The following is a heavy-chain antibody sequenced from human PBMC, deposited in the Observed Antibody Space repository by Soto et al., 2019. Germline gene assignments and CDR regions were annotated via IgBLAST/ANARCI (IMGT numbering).Heavy chain of an antibody. Sequence: QVQLQESGPGLVKPSETLSLTCTVSGGSVSSGSYYWSWIRQPPGKGLEWIGYIYYSGSTNHNPYLKSRVTISVDTSKNQFSLKLSSVTAADTAVYYCAREVSSTWFYFDYWGQGTLVTVSS. CDR3: AREVSSTWFYFDY. CDR2: IYYSGST. J-gene: IGHJ4*02. CDR1: GGSVSSGSYY. D-gene: IGHD6-13*01. V-gene: IGHV4-61*01.